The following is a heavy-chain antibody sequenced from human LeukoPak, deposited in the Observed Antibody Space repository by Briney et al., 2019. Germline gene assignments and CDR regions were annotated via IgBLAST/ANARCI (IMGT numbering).Heavy chain of an antibody. D-gene: IGHD3-22*01. V-gene: IGHV2-5*02. CDR2: TFWDDER. J-gene: IGHJ4*02. CDR3: AHRKNYYDSSVFDN. Sequence: SGPTLVNPTQTLTLTCTFSGFSLNTRGVGVGWIRQPPGRALEWLALTFWDDERRYSPSLKSRLTITKDTSKNQVVLTMTNMDPVDTATYFCAHRKNYYDSSVFDNWGQGTLVTVSS. CDR1: GFSLNTRGVG.